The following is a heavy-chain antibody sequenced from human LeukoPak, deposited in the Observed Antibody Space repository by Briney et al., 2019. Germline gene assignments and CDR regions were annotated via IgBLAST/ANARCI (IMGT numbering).Heavy chain of an antibody. CDR2: IYHSGGS. J-gene: IGHJ4*02. CDR1: GYSISSGYY. Sequence: SETLSLTCAVSGYSISSGYYWGWIRPSPGTGLEWIGSIYHSGGSYYNPSLKRRVTISEDTSKNQFSLKLSSMSAADTAVYYCATAVVITPFDYWGQGILVTVSS. CDR3: ATAVVITPFDY. V-gene: IGHV4-38-2*01. D-gene: IGHD3-22*01.